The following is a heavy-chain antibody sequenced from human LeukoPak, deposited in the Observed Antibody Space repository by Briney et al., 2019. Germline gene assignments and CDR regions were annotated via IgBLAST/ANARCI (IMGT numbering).Heavy chain of an antibody. CDR1: GYSITWGYF. CDR3: ARLRRESGYAPVDY. V-gene: IGHV4-38-2*02. J-gene: IGHJ4*02. D-gene: IGHD5-12*01. Sequence: SETLSLTCTVSGYSITWGYFWGWIRQSPGKGLEWIASMFHSGSTYYNPSLKSRVTMSVDTSKNQFSLKLSSVTAADTAVYYCARLRRESGYAPVDYWGQGTLVTVSS. CDR2: MFHSGST.